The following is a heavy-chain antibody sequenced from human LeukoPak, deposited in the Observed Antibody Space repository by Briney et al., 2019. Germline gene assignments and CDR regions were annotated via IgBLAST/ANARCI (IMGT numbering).Heavy chain of an antibody. J-gene: IGHJ4*02. D-gene: IGHD6-13*01. CDR2: IYTSGST. CDR1: GDSISSGNYY. V-gene: IGHV4-61*02. Sequence: SETLSLTCTVSGDSISSGNYYWTWIRQPAGKGLEWIGRIYTSGSTNYNPSLKSRVTMSVDTSQRQFSLRLTSVRAADTAVYYCARGRYLTTLGGAAAGFLDYWGQGTVVTVSS. CDR3: ARGRYLTTLGGAAAGFLDY.